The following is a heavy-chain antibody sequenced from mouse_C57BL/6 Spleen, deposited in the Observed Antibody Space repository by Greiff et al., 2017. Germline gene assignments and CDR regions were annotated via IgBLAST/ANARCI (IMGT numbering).Heavy chain of an antibody. CDR1: GYAFSSSW. J-gene: IGHJ2*01. D-gene: IGHD1-1*02. V-gene: IGHV1-82*01. CDR2: IYPGDGDT. Sequence: VQLQQSGPELVKPGASVKISCKASGYAFSSSWMNWVKQRPGKGLEWIGRIYPGDGDTNNNGKFKDQATLTSDNSSSTYYMQLSSLTSEDSAVYFCSRHMGISSYFDYWGQGTTLTVSS. CDR3: SRHMGISSYFDY.